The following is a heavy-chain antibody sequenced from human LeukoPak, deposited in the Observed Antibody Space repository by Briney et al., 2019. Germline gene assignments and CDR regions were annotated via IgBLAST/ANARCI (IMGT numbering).Heavy chain of an antibody. CDR1: GYTFTGYY. CDR3: ASEGYCSSTSCYADY. V-gene: IGHV1-2*02. J-gene: IGHJ4*02. D-gene: IGHD2-2*01. CDR2: INPNSGGT. Sequence: ASVTVSFKASGYTFTGYYMHWVRQAPGQGLEWMGWINPNSGGTNYAQKFQGRVTMTRDTSISTAYMELSRLRSDDTAVYYCASEGYCSSTSCYADYWGQGTLVTVSS.